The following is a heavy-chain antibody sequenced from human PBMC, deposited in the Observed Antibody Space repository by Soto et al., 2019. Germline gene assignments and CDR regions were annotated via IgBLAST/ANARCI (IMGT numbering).Heavy chain of an antibody. Sequence: SETLSLSCTVSRGSISRYYWSWIRQPAGKGLEWIGRIYTSGSTNYNPSLKSRVTMSVDTSKNQFSLKLSSVTAADTAVYYCASITYSSQRGDRDYWYPGTLLTL. CDR1: RGSISRYY. CDR2: IYTSGST. CDR3: ASITYSSQRGDRDY. J-gene: IGHJ4*02. D-gene: IGHD6-13*01. V-gene: IGHV4-4*07.